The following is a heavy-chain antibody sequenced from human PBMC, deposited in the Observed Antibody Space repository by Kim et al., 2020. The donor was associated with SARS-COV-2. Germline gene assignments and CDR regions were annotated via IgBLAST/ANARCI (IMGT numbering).Heavy chain of an antibody. Sequence: SETLSLTCAVYGGSFSGYYWSWIRQPPGKGLEWIGEINHSGSTNYNPSIKSRVTISVDTSKNQFSLKLSSVTAADTAVYSCASKGGDFWSGYYKYYFDY. CDR1: GGSFSGYY. J-gene: IGHJ4*01. CDR3: ASKGGDFWSGYYKYYFDY. V-gene: IGHV4-34*01. CDR2: INHSGST. D-gene: IGHD3-3*01.